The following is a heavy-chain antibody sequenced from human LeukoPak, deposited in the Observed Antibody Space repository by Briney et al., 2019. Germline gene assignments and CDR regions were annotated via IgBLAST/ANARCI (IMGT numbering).Heavy chain of an antibody. CDR3: ARLDDGEGDY. D-gene: IGHD4-17*01. J-gene: IGHJ4*02. CDR2: IYCSGST. CDR1: GGSISSSSYY. V-gene: IGHV4-39*01. Sequence: KASETLSLTCTVSGGSISSSSYYWGWIRQPPGKGLEGIGSIYCSGSTYYNLSLKSRVTISVYTSKNQFSLKLSPVPAAHPPVFFGARLDDGEGDYWGQGTLVTVSS.